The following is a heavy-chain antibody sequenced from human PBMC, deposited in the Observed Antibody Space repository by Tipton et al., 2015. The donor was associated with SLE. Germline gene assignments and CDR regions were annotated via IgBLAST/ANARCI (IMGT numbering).Heavy chain of an antibody. CDR1: SGSFSESW. CDR2: FTRSGGT. D-gene: IGHD3-3*01. Sequence: TLSLTCAAYSGSFSESWWSWIRQPPGKGLEWIGEFTRSGGTNYNPSFKGRVSISADTSKNQFSLNLRSMTAADTAVYYCARHEYDFLDGGQGTLVTVSS. J-gene: IGHJ4*02. CDR3: ARHEYDFLD. V-gene: IGHV4-34*01.